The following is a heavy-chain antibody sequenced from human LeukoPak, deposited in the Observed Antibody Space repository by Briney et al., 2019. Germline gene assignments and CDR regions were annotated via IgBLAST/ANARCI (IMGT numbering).Heavy chain of an antibody. Sequence: GGSLRLSCAASGFSFSSYSMNWVRQAPGKGLEWVSYITAGSDTTSYADSVKGRFIISRDNAKNSLYLQMNSLRDEDTAVYYCARDLHYGFDYWGQGNLVTVSS. J-gene: IGHJ4*02. CDR2: ITAGSDTT. CDR1: GFSFSSYS. V-gene: IGHV3-48*02. D-gene: IGHD4-17*01. CDR3: ARDLHYGFDY.